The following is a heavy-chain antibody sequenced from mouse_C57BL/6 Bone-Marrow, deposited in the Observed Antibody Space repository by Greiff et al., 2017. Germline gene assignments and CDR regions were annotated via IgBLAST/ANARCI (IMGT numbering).Heavy chain of an antibody. J-gene: IGHJ4*01. D-gene: IGHD2-5*01. V-gene: IGHV3-8*01. CDR1: GYSITSDY. CDR2: ISYSGST. Sequence: EVMLVESGPGLAKPSQTLSLTCSVTGYSITSDYWNWIRKFPGNKLEYMGYISYSGSTYYNPSLKSRISITRDTSKNQYYLQLNSVTTEDTATYYCARYRDYSNSYYAMDYWGQGTSVTVSS. CDR3: ARYRDYSNSYYAMDY.